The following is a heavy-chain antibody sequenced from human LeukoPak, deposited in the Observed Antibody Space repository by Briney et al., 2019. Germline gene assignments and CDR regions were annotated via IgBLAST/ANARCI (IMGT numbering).Heavy chain of an antibody. CDR1: GGSFSGYY. CDR2: INHSGST. Sequence: PSETLSLTCAVYGGSFSGYYWSWIRQPPGKGLEWFGEINHSGSTNYNPSLKSRVTISVDTSKNQFSLKLSSVTAADTAVYYCARGRSSSRSPNRYFDYWGQETLVTVSS. CDR3: ARGRSSSRSPNRYFDY. D-gene: IGHD6-6*01. J-gene: IGHJ4*02. V-gene: IGHV4-34*01.